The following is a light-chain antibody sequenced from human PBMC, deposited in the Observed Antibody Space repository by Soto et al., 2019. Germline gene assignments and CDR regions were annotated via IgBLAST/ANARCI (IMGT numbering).Light chain of an antibody. CDR3: QQRTNWLT. Sequence: DIVMTQSPDSLAVSLGERATINCKSSQSVLYSSNNNNYLGWYQQKPGQPPKLLIYWASTRESGVPDRFSGSGSGTDFTLTISSPEPEDSAVYYCQQRTNWLTFGPGTKVDIK. CDR2: WAS. CDR1: QSVLYSSNNNNY. J-gene: IGKJ3*01. V-gene: IGKV4-1*01.